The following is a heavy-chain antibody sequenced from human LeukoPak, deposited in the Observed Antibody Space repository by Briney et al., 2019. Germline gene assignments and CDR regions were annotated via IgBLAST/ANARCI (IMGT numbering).Heavy chain of an antibody. Sequence: GGSLRLSCAASGLIFSGSAMHWVRQAPGKGLEWVGRMRSKANNYATGYATSVIGRFTISRDDSKNTRYLEMNSLKIEDTAVYFCASQAGYSSSWETWGQGTLVTVSS. CDR1: GLIFSGSA. D-gene: IGHD6-13*01. V-gene: IGHV3-73*01. CDR3: ASQAGYSSSWET. J-gene: IGHJ5*02. CDR2: MRSKANNYAT.